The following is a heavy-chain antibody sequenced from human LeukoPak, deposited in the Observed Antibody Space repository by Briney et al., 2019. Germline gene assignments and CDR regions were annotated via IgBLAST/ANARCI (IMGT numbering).Heavy chain of an antibody. Sequence: GGSLTLSCTASGLTLSNYWMIWVRQAPGKGLQWVAKIRQDGSEKYYVDSVKGRFTISRDNAENSLYLQMNSLRVEDTAVYYCAARSSGNPYFWGQGTLVTVSS. J-gene: IGHJ4*02. CDR3: AARSSGNPYF. CDR1: GLTLSNYW. CDR2: IRQDGSEK. V-gene: IGHV3-7*03. D-gene: IGHD1-26*01.